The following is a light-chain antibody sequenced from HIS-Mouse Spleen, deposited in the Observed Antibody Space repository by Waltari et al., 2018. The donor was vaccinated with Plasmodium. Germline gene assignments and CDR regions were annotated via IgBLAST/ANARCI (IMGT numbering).Light chain of an antibody. V-gene: IGLV3-10*01. J-gene: IGLJ3*02. CDR1: ALPKKY. CDR2: EDS. CDR3: YSKDSSGNHRV. Sequence: SYELTQPPSVSVSPGQTARITCSGDALPKKYAYWYQQKSGQAPVLVIYEDSKRPSWIPGRFSGSSSGKMATLTRRGAQVEDEADYYCYSKDSSGNHRVFGGGTKLTVL.